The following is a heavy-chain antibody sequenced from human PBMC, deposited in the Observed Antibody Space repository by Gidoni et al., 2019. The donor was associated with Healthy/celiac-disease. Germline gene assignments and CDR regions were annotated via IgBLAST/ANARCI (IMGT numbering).Heavy chain of an antibody. CDR3: ARRWYLLEIAPHDWYFDL. Sequence: QLQLQESGPGLVKPSETLSLTCTVSGGSLSSSSYYWGWIRQPPGKGLEWIGSIYYSGSTYYNPSLKSRVTISVDTSKNQFSLKLSSVTAADTAVYYCARRWYLLEIAPHDWYFDLWGRGTLVTVSS. D-gene: IGHD2-15*01. J-gene: IGHJ2*01. V-gene: IGHV4-39*01. CDR1: GGSLSSSSYY. CDR2: IYYSGST.